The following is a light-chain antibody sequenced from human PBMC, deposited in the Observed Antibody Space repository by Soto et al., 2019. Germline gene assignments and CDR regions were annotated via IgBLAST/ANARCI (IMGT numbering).Light chain of an antibody. CDR3: AAWDDSLNGLV. CDR1: SSNIGSNT. J-gene: IGLJ1*01. V-gene: IGLV1-44*01. Sequence: QSVLTQPPSASGTPGQRVTISCSGSSSNIGSNTVNWYQQLPGTAPKLLIYNNNQRRSGVPDRFSGSKSGTSASLAISGVLSEDEDDDYCAAWDDSLNGLVFGTGTKVTVL. CDR2: NNN.